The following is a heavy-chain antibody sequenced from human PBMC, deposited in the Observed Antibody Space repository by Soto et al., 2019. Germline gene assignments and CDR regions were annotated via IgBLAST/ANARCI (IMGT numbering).Heavy chain of an antibody. V-gene: IGHV3-33*01. CDR1: GFTFSSYG. Sequence: QVQLVESGGGVVQPGRSLRLSCAASGFTFSSYGMHWVCQAPGKGLEWVAVIWYDGSNKYYAESVKGRFTISRDNSKNTLYLQMNSLRAEDTAVYYCARDSHVGSGWQLTADYWGQGTLVTVSS. J-gene: IGHJ4*02. CDR3: ARDSHVGSGWQLTADY. D-gene: IGHD6-19*01. CDR2: IWYDGSNK.